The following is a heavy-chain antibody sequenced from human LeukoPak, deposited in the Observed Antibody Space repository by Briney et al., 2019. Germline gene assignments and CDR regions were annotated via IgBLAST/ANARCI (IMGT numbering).Heavy chain of an antibody. V-gene: IGHV1-69*13. CDR3: ATAGEDSSSWDFDY. J-gene: IGHJ4*02. CDR2: IIPIFGTA. D-gene: IGHD6-13*01. CDR1: GYTFTSYG. Sequence: GASVKVSCKASGYTFTSYGISWVRQAPGQGLEWMGGIIPIFGTANYAQKFQGRVTITADESTSTAYMELSSLRSEDTAVYYCATAGEDSSSWDFDYWGQGTLVTVSS.